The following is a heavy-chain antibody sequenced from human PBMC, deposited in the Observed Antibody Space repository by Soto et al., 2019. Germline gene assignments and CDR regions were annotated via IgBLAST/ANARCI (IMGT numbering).Heavy chain of an antibody. CDR3: ARDLQEHCFDP. CDR1: GYTFTNYP. V-gene: IGHV1-69*04. J-gene: IGHJ5*02. CDR2: IIPILGIA. D-gene: IGHD4-4*01. Sequence: ASVKVSCKTSGYTFTNYPITWVRQAPGQGLEWMGRIIPILGIANYAQKFQGRVTITADKSTSTAYMELSSLRSEDTAVYYCARDLQEHCFDPWGQGTLVTVSS.